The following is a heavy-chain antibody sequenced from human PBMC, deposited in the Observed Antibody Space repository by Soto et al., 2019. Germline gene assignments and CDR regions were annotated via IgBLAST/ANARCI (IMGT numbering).Heavy chain of an antibody. D-gene: IGHD5-12*01. Sequence: EVQLAESGGGLVQPGGSLRLSCAASGFTFSDHYMDWVRQAPGKGLEWVGRSRDKVHSHTTEYAASVKGRFTISRGDSENSLYLQMNSLKTEDTVVYYCARGVVSTGDFDYWGQGTLVTVSS. V-gene: IGHV3-72*01. CDR1: GFTFSDHY. CDR3: ARGVVSTGDFDY. CDR2: SRDKVHSHTT. J-gene: IGHJ4*02.